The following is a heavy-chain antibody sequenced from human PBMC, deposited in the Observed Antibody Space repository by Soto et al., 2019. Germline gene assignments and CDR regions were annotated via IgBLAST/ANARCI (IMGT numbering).Heavy chain of an antibody. Sequence: SETLSLTCTVSGDSISSPHYYWTWIRQPPGRGLEWVGYIYYTGNNFYNPALKSRVAMSVDPSTNQFSLKLASVTDADTAVYFCAREPKQKDDRSPWNGGFDYWGQGTLVTVSS. D-gene: IGHD3-3*01. CDR3: AREPKQKDDRSPWNGGFDY. J-gene: IGHJ4*02. V-gene: IGHV4-30-4*01. CDR2: IYYTGNN. CDR1: GDSISSPHYY.